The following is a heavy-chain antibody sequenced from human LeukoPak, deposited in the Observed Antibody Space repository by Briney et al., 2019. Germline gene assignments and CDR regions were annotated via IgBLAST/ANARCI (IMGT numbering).Heavy chain of an antibody. CDR1: GGSISSYY. D-gene: IGHD3-10*01. Sequence: KASETLSLTCTVSGGSISSYYWSWIRQPPGKGLEWIGYIYYSGSTTYNPSLKSRVTISVDTSKNQFSLKLSSVTAADTAVYYCARRVLWFGERGRDGYYFDNWGQGTLVTVSS. J-gene: IGHJ4*02. CDR2: IYYSGST. V-gene: IGHV4-59*08. CDR3: ARRVLWFGERGRDGYYFDN.